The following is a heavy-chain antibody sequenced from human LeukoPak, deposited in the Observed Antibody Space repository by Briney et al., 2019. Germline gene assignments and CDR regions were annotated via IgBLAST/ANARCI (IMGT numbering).Heavy chain of an antibody. V-gene: IGHV3-23*01. J-gene: IGHJ4*02. Sequence: GGSLRLSCVGSGFTFRSHAMSWVRQAPEKGLEFVSGIYENGGTTYYADSVKGRFSISRDNSKNTLYLQMDSLRGEDTAVYYCAKDFRIGNSAHFDYWGQGALVTVSS. CDR3: AKDFRIGNSAHFDY. D-gene: IGHD3-3*02. CDR1: GFTFRSHA. CDR2: IYENGGTT.